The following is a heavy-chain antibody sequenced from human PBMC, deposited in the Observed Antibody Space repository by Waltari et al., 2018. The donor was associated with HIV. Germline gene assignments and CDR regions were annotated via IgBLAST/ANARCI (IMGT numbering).Heavy chain of an antibody. V-gene: IGHV4-59*01. CDR3: AREEGQYYDSSGWGAFDI. CDR2: IYYSGST. J-gene: IGHJ3*02. D-gene: IGHD3-22*01. Sequence: QVQLQESGPGLVKPSETLSLTCTVSGGSISSYYWSWIRQPPGKGLELIGYIYYSGSTNYKPSLKSRVTISVDTSKNQFSLKLSSVTAADTAVYYCAREEGQYYDSSGWGAFDIWGQGTMVTVSS. CDR1: GGSISSYY.